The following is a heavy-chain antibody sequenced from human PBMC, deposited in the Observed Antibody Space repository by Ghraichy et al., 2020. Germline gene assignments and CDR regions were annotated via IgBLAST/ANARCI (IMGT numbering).Heavy chain of an antibody. CDR2: IYYSGST. D-gene: IGHD2-8*01. V-gene: IGHV4-61*01. Sequence: SETLSLTCTVSGGSVSSGSYYWSWIRQPPGKGLEWIADIYYSGSTKYNPSLKSRVTISVDTSKNQFSLKPSSVTAADTAVYYCARDLGFCTNGVCYNAFDIWGQGTMVTVSS. CDR3: ARDLGFCTNGVCYNAFDI. CDR1: GGSVSSGSYY. J-gene: IGHJ3*02.